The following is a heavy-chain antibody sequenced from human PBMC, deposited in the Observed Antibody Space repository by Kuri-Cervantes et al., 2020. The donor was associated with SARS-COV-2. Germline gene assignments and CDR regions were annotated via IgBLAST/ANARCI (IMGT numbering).Heavy chain of an antibody. CDR3: TTLIDY. J-gene: IGHJ4*02. V-gene: IGHV3-73*01. Sequence: GGSLRLSCAASGFLFSDSAIHWVRQASGKGLEWVGRVRGKANNYATAYAVSVKGRFTISRDDSKNMAYLQMNSLKTEDTAVYYCTTLIDYWGQGALVTVSS. CDR2: VRGKANNYAT. CDR1: GFLFSDSA.